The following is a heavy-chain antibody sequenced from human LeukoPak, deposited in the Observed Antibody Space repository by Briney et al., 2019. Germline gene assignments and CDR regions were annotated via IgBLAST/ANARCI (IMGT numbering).Heavy chain of an antibody. J-gene: IGHJ5*02. Sequence: ASVKVSCKASGYTFNSYGISWVRQAPGQGLEWMGWISAYNGHTNYAQKFQGRVTMTTDTSTSTAYMDLRSLRSDDTAVYYCARDQALATVTIDPWGQGTLVTVSS. CDR2: ISAYNGHT. CDR1: GYTFNSYG. D-gene: IGHD4-17*01. CDR3: ARDQALATVTIDP. V-gene: IGHV1-18*01.